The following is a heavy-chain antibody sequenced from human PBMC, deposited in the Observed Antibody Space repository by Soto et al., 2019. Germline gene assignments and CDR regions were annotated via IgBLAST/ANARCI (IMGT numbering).Heavy chain of an antibody. CDR2: ISGSGIST. CDR1: GFTFSSYA. V-gene: IGHV3-23*01. CDR3: AKDTSMARTGYFDY. D-gene: IGHD5-12*01. J-gene: IGHJ4*02. Sequence: GGSLRLSCAAFGFTFSSYAMSWVRLAPGKGLEWVSAISGSGISTYYADSVKGRFTFSRDNSKNTLYLQMNSLRAEDTAVYYCAKDTSMARTGYFDYWGQGTLVTVSS.